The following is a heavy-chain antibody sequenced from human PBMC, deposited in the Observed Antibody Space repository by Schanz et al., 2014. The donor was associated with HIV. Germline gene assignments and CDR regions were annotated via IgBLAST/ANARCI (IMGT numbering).Heavy chain of an antibody. V-gene: IGHV4-30-2*01. D-gene: IGHD2-21*01. J-gene: IGHJ4*02. Sequence: QLQLQESGSGLVKPSQTLSLTCAVSGGSISSADYSWSWIRLPPGKGLEWIGNIDHSGSTYYNPSPKSRATFSTPRPKTQFPLNRPPVTAADTAVYYCASLYSHFFDNWGQGTLVTVSS. CDR2: IDHSGST. CDR3: ASLYSHFFDN. CDR1: GGSISSADYS.